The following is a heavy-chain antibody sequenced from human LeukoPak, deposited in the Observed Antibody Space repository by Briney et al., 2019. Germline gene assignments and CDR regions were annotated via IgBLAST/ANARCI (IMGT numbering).Heavy chain of an antibody. V-gene: IGHV4-34*01. CDR2: INHSGST. D-gene: IGHD6-13*01. CDR1: GGSFSGYY. CDR3: ARGRYIAAAHIWFDP. Sequence: SETLSLTCAVYGGSFSGYYWSWIRQPPGKGLEWIGEINHSGSTNYNPSLKSRVTISVDTSKNQFSLKLSSVTAADTAVYYCARGRYIAAAHIWFDPWGQGTLVTVSS. J-gene: IGHJ5*02.